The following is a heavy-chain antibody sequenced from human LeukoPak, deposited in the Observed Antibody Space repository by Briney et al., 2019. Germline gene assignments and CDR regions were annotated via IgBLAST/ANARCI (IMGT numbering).Heavy chain of an antibody. Sequence: ASVKVSCKASGGTFDTYGISWLRQAPGQGLEWMGGIIPFFGTPNTAQKFQGRVTIAADGSTSTAYMELSSLRSEDTAVYYCARGSGQYAFDIWGQGTMVTVSS. D-gene: IGHD2-15*01. V-gene: IGHV1-69*13. J-gene: IGHJ3*02. CDR2: IIPFFGTP. CDR3: ARGSGQYAFDI. CDR1: GGTFDTYG.